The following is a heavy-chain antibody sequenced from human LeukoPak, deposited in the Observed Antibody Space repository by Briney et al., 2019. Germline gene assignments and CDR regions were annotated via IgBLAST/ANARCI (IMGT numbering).Heavy chain of an antibody. CDR3: ARDPKSDY. J-gene: IGHJ4*02. CDR1: GYIFSSYW. V-gene: IGHV5-51*01. Sequence: GASLKISCKGSGYIFSSYWIAWVRQMPGKGLEWMGIIYPGDSDTRYSPSFQGQVTISADKSINTAYLQWSSLKASDTAIYFCARDPKSDYWGQGTLVTVSS. CDR2: IYPGDSDT.